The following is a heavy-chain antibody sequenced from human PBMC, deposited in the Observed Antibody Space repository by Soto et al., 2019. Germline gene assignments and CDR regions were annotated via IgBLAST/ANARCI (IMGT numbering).Heavy chain of an antibody. J-gene: IGHJ6*02. CDR1: GFSLSTSGVG. V-gene: IGHV2-5*02. CDR3: AHREANWNFHDDYYYGMDV. D-gene: IGHD1-7*01. Sequence: QITLKESGPTLVKPTQTLTLTCTFSGFSLSTSGVGVGWIRQPPGKALEWLALIYWDDDKRYSPSLKSRLTITKDTSKNPVVLTMTNMDPVDTATYYCAHREANWNFHDDYYYGMDVWGQGTTVTVSS. CDR2: IYWDDDK.